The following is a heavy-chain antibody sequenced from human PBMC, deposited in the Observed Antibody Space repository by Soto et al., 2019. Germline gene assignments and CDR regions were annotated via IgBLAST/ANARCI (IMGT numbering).Heavy chain of an antibody. CDR3: ARHVDTSGYSPVDY. CDR1: GASIGSYTYY. Sequence: QLQLQESGPGLVKPSETLSLTCTVSGASIGSYTYYWGWIRQPPGKGLEWIGSIYYSGSTYYNPSLKSRVTISVDTSKNQFSLKLSSVTAADTAVYYCARHVDTSGYSPVDYWGQGTLVTVSS. D-gene: IGHD3-22*01. CDR2: IYYSGST. J-gene: IGHJ4*02. V-gene: IGHV4-39*01.